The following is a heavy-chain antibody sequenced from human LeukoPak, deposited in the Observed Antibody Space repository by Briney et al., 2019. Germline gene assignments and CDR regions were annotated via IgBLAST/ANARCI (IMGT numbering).Heavy chain of an antibody. V-gene: IGHV3-74*01. D-gene: IGHD1-26*01. J-gene: IGHJ4*02. Sequence: GGSLRLSCAASGFTFSSYWMHWVRQAPGKGLVWVSRINSDGSSTSYADSVKGRFTISRDNAKNTLYLQMNSLRAEDTAVYYCARAYTVGATGLDYWGQGTLVTVSS. CDR2: INSDGSST. CDR1: GFTFSSYW. CDR3: ARAYTVGATGLDY.